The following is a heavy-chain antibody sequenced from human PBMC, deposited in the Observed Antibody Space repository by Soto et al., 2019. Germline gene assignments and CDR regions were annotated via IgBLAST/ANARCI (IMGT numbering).Heavy chain of an antibody. D-gene: IGHD5-12*01. CDR1: GGSISSGGYY. CDR2: IYYSGST. J-gene: IGHJ6*02. Sequence: QVQLQESGPGLVKPSQTLSLTCTVSGGSISSGGYYWSWIRQHPGKGLGWIGYIYYSGSTYYNPSLKSRVTISVDTSKNQFSLKLSSVTAADTAVYYCARVVLRPLFSPNGMDVWGQGTTVTVSS. V-gene: IGHV4-31*03. CDR3: ARVVLRPLFSPNGMDV.